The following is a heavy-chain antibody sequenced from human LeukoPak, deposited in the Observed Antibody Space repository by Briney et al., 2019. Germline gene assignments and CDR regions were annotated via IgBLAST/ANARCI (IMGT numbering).Heavy chain of an antibody. V-gene: IGHV1-2*06. Sequence: VASVKVSCKASGYTFTGSYMHWVRQAPGQGLEWMGRINPNSGGTNYAQRFQDRDTMTRDTSISIVYMDLSSLRSDDTAVYYCAGSYGSRSYYGGNWFDPWGQGTLVTVSS. D-gene: IGHD3-10*01. CDR3: AGSYGSRSYYGGNWFDP. CDR2: INPNSGGT. J-gene: IGHJ5*02. CDR1: GYTFTGSY.